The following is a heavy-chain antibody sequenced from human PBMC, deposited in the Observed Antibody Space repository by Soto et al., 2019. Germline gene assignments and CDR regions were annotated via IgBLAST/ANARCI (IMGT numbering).Heavy chain of an antibody. V-gene: IGHV3-30*18. Sequence: QVQLVESGGGVVQPGRSLRLSCAASGFTFSSYGMHWVRQAPGKGLEWVAVISYDGSNKYYADSVKGRFTISRDNSKNTLYLQMNSLRAEDTAVYYCAKDGSSSGWYFDYWGQGTLVTVSS. CDR1: GFTFSSYG. D-gene: IGHD6-19*01. CDR3: AKDGSSSGWYFDY. CDR2: ISYDGSNK. J-gene: IGHJ4*02.